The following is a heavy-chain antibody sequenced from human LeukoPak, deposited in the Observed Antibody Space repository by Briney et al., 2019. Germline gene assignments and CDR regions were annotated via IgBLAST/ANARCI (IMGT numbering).Heavy chain of an antibody. Sequence: SVKVSCKASGGTFSSYAISWVRQAPGQGLEWMGGIIPIFGTANYAQKFQGRVTITADESTSTAYMERSSLRSEDTAVYYCAREKRDHYFTTYYYGMDVWGKGTTVTVSS. D-gene: IGHD2/OR15-2a*01. J-gene: IGHJ6*04. CDR1: GGTFSSYA. CDR3: AREKRDHYFTTYYYGMDV. V-gene: IGHV1-69*13. CDR2: IIPIFGTA.